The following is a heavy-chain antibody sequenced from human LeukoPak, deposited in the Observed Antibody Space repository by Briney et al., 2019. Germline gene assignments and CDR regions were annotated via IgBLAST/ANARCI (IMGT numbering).Heavy chain of an antibody. CDR2: IYYSGST. D-gene: IGHD3-3*01. CDR3: AVGSYYDFWSGAVRWFYS. Sequence: SETLSLTCTVSGGSISSYYWSWIRQPPGKGLEWIGYIYYSGSTNYNPSLKSRVTISVDTSKNQFSLRLSSVTAADTAVYYCAVGSYYDFWSGAVRWFYSWGQGTLVTVSS. J-gene: IGHJ5*01. V-gene: IGHV4-59*01. CDR1: GGSISSYY.